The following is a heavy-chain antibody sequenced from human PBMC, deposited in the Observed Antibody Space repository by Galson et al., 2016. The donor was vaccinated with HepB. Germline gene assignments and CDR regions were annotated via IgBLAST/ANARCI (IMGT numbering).Heavy chain of an antibody. CDR2: VTSSGATT. Sequence: SLRLSCAASGFSFRNFAMTWVRQTPGEGLEWVAVVTSSGATTFFADSVQGRFNISRDNSKNTLYLEMNSLRAEDTALYYCAKAWHYDTGGAYYRYYFDYWGQGTLVIVSS. J-gene: IGHJ4*02. CDR1: GFSFRNFA. D-gene: IGHD3-22*01. V-gene: IGHV3-23*01. CDR3: AKAWHYDTGGAYYRYYFDY.